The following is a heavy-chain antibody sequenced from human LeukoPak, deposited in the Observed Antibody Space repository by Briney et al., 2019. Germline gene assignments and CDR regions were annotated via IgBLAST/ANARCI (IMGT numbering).Heavy chain of an antibody. CDR2: IFQSGST. D-gene: IGHD3-16*01. CDR1: GASITTDY. J-gene: IGHJ4*02. Sequence: SETLPFTCTVSGASITTDYWSWIRQPPGKGLEWIGYIFQSGSTNYNPSLQSRVTLSIDTSKNQFSLKLSSVSPADTAVYYCARDMAHGISGEPFDRRGQGILVTVSS. V-gene: IGHV4-59*01. CDR3: ARDMAHGISGEPFDR.